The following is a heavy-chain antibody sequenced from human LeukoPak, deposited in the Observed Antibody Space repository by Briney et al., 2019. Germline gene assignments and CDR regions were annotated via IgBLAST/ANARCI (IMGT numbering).Heavy chain of an antibody. V-gene: IGHV3-23*01. J-gene: IGHJ4*02. D-gene: IGHD3-10*01. Sequence: GGSLRLSCAASGFTVSSYAMSWVRQAPGKGLEWVSAISGSGGSTYYADSVKGRFTISGDNSKNTLYLQMNTLRAEDTAVYYCAKGYGSGSYYIPHWGQGTLVTVSS. CDR3: AKGYGSGSYYIPH. CDR2: ISGSGGST. CDR1: GFTVSSYA.